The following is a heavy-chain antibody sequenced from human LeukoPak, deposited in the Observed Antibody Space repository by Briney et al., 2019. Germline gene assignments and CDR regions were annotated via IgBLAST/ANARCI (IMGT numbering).Heavy chain of an antibody. V-gene: IGHV3-21*01. CDR3: AREGPMLGIVVVPAAIKGWGAFDI. CDR2: ISSSSSYI. D-gene: IGHD2-2*03. Sequence: GGSLRLSCAASGFTFSSYSMNWVRQAPGKGLEWVSSISSSSSYIYYADSVKGRFTISRDNAKNSLYLQMNSLRAEDTAVYYCAREGPMLGIVVVPAAIKGWGAFDIWGQGTMVTVSS. J-gene: IGHJ3*02. CDR1: GFTFSSYS.